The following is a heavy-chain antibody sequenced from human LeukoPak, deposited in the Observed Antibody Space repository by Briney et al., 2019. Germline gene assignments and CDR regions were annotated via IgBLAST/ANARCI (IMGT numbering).Heavy chain of an antibody. D-gene: IGHD2-15*01. CDR2: INHSGST. V-gene: IGHV4-34*01. CDR3: ARERKCSGGSCYHYYYYYYMDV. CDR1: GGSFSGYY. Sequence: SETLSLTCAVYGGSFSGYYWSWIRQPPGKGLEWIGEINHSGSTNYNPSLKSRVTISVDTSKNQFSLKLSSVTAVDTAVYYCARERKCSGGSCYHYYYYYYMDVWGKGTTVTVSS. J-gene: IGHJ6*03.